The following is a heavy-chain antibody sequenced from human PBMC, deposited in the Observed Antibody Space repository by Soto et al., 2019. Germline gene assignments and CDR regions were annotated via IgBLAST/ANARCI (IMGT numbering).Heavy chain of an antibody. Sequence: SETLSLTCTVSGGSISSYYWSWIRQPPGKGLKWIGYIYYSGSTNYNPSLKSRVTISVDTSKNQFSLKLSSVTAADTAVYYCARAHPYGGNPGYFAYWGQGTLVTVCS. CDR3: ARAHPYGGNPGYFAY. D-gene: IGHD4-17*01. CDR1: GGSISSYY. V-gene: IGHV4-59*01. CDR2: IYYSGST. J-gene: IGHJ4*02.